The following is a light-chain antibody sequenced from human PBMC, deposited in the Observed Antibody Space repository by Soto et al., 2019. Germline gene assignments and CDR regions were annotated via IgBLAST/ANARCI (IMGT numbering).Light chain of an antibody. CDR3: QQYNNWPT. CDR1: QSISSW. J-gene: IGKJ1*01. Sequence: DIQMTQSPSTLSASAGDRVTVTCRASQSISSWLAWYQQKAGKAPKLLIYAASTLQSGVPSRFSGSGSGTEFTLTISSLQSEDFAVYYCQQYNNWPTFGQGTKVDI. CDR2: AAS. V-gene: IGKV1-5*01.